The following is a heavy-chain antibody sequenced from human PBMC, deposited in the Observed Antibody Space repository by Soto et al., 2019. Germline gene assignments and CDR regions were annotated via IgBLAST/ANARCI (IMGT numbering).Heavy chain of an antibody. CDR1: GGSISSGDYY. V-gene: IGHV4-30-4*01. Sequence: TLSLTFNVSGGSISSGDYYWSWIGQPPGKGLEWIGYIYYSWSTYYNPSPKSRVTVSVDTSKNQFSLKLSSVTAADTAVYYCARNLVVTAIPGIYYYYGMDVWGQGTTVTVSS. J-gene: IGHJ6*02. CDR2: IYYSWST. CDR3: ARNLVVTAIPGIYYYYGMDV. D-gene: IGHD2-21*02.